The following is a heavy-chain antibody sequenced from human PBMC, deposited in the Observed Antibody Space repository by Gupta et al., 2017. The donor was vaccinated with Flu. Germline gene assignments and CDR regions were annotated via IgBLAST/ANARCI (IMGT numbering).Heavy chain of an antibody. CDR1: TSYA. CDR3: ARDGEATITDWFDP. V-gene: IGHV7-4-1*02. CDR2: INTNTGNP. D-gene: IGHD5-12*01. Sequence: TSYAMNWVRQAPGQGLEWMGWINTNTGNPTYAQGFTGRFVFSLDTSVSTAYLQISSLKAEDTAVYYCARDGEATITDWFDPWGQGTLVTVSS. J-gene: IGHJ5*02.